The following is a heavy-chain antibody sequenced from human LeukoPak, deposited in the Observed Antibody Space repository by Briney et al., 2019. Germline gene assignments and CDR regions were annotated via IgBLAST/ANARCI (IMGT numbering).Heavy chain of an antibody. CDR1: EFTFRNFW. D-gene: IGHD6-25*01. CDR2: IEKDGSDK. V-gene: IGHV3-7*01. J-gene: IGHJ4*02. Sequence: GGTLSLSCTASEFTFRNFWMTWVRQAPGRGREWVASIEKDGSDKYYVDSVTGRFTISRDNAKTSLYLQMNSLRADDTAVYYCARLSGFTETSHFDSWGQGALVTVSS. CDR3: ARLSGFTETSHFDS.